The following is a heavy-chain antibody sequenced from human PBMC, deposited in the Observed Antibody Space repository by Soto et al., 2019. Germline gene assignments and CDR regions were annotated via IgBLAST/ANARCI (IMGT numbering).Heavy chain of an antibody. CDR2: TYYRSKWYF. D-gene: IGHD1-1*01. V-gene: IGHV6-1*01. J-gene: IGHJ6*03. CDR3: ARGSWDDVSGHYYMDV. CDR1: GDSVSSNSAG. Sequence: QVQLQLSGPGLVTPSQTLSLTCAISGDSVSSNSAGWNWIRQTPSRGLEWLGRTYYRSKWYFNYAASVESQITINPYTSKYQCAVLLRSVTPDDTAVYFCARGSWDDVSGHYYMDVWGNGTTVTGSS.